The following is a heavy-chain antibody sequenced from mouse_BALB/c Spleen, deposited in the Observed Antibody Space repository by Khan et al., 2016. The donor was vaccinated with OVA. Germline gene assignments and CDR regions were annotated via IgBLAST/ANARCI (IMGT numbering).Heavy chain of an antibody. Sequence: QVQLQQSGAELVKPGASVKMSCKASGYTFTSYTMHWVKQRPGQGLEWIGYINPSSGYTKYNQKFKDKATLTADKSSSTAYMQRSSLTSEDSAVYYCARKRTRASYWGQGTTLTVSS. CDR1: GYTFTSYT. CDR2: INPSSGYT. V-gene: IGHV1-4*01. J-gene: IGHJ2*01. CDR3: ARKRTRASY.